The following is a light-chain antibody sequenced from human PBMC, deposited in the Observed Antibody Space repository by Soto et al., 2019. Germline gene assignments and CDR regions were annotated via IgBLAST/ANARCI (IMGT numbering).Light chain of an antibody. J-gene: IGKJ5*01. CDR1: QSVSNS. V-gene: IGKV3-11*01. CDR3: HQRYNWPRVT. CDR2: DVS. Sequence: DIVLTQSPATLSLSPVEIVTLSFMVSQSVSNSLAWYQQKPGQPPRLLIYDVSNRATGIPARFSGSGSGTDFTLTITSLEPEDFAVYFCHQRYNWPRVTFGQGTRLEI.